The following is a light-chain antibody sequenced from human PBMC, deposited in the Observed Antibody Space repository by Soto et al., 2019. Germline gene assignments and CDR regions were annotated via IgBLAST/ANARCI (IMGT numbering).Light chain of an antibody. V-gene: IGKV3-11*01. CDR3: QQRIWPRIT. Sequence: EIVLTQSPANLSLSPGETATLSYRASQTISRHLAWYQRKPGQAPRLLIYDISYRDTGVPARFSGSGSGTDFTLTISSLEPEDSAVYYCQQRIWPRITFGQGTRLEIK. CDR1: QTISRH. J-gene: IGKJ2*01. CDR2: DIS.